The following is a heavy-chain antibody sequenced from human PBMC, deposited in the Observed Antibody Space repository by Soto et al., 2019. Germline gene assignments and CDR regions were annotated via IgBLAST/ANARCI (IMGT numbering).Heavy chain of an antibody. CDR1: GFSFSIYG. D-gene: IGHD5-12*01. Sequence: QPGGSLRLSCAASGFSFSIYGMHWVRQAPGKGLEWVALISHDSSIKYYGESVKGRFTISRDNSKNTLSLQMNSLRVEDTAVYFCAKSRIVATINFVYYGMDVWGQGTTVTVSS. CDR3: AKSRIVATINFVYYGMDV. CDR2: ISHDSSIK. V-gene: IGHV3-30*18. J-gene: IGHJ6*02.